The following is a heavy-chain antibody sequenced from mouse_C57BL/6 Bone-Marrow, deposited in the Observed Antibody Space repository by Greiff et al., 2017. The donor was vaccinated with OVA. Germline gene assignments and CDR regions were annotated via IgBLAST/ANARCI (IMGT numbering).Heavy chain of an antibody. CDR3: ARDGREGYFDV. CDR2: IDPSDSYT. J-gene: IGHJ1*03. V-gene: IGHV1-69*01. CDR1: GYTFTSYW. Sequence: QVQLQQSGAELVMPGASVKLSCKASGYTFTSYWMHWVKQRPGQGLEWIGEIDPSDSYTNYNLKFKGKSTLTVDKSSSTAYMQLSSLTSEDSAVYYCARDGREGYFDVWGTGTTVTVSS. D-gene: IGHD1-1*01.